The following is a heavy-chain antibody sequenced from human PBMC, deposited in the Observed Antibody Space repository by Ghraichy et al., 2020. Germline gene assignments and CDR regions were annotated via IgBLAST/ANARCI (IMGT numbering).Heavy chain of an antibody. Sequence: LSLTCAASGFTFSSYWMSWVRQAPGKGLEWVANIKQDGSEKYYVDSVKGRFTISRDNAKNSLYLQMNSLRAEDTAVYYCASNWNDRNYYYGMDVWGQGTTVTVSS. V-gene: IGHV3-7*03. CDR3: ASNWNDRNYYYGMDV. CDR2: IKQDGSEK. D-gene: IGHD1-1*01. J-gene: IGHJ6*02. CDR1: GFTFSSYW.